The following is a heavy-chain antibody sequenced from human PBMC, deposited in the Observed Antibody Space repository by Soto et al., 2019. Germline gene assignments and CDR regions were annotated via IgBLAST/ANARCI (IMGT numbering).Heavy chain of an antibody. V-gene: IGHV3-74*01. CDR2: INTDGSNT. J-gene: IGHJ5*02. Sequence: PGGSLRLSCAASGLTFNRYWMHWVRHAPGKGLVWVSHINTDGSNTNYADSVKGRFTISRDNAKNTLFLQMNSLRDEDTAVYYCSREFCSGGNCYTYYFDPWGQGTPVTVSS. D-gene: IGHD2-15*01. CDR3: SREFCSGGNCYTYYFDP. CDR1: GLTFNRYW.